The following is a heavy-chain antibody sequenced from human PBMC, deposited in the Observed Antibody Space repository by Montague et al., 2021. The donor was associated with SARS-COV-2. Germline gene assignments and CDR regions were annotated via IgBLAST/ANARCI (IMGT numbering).Heavy chain of an antibody. J-gene: IGHJ4*02. CDR1: GGSFSNHY. V-gene: IGHV4-34*01. CDR3: ARGTLSVTMALVVRIGGLYCFDS. CDR2: INERGST. Sequence: SETLSLTCAVYGGSFSNHYWSWIRQPPGKGLEWIGEINERGSTNYNPSLQSRVTISVDTSKNQFSLRLSSVTAADTAVYYCARGTLSVTMALVVRIGGLYCFDSWGQGTLVTVSS. D-gene: IGHD4/OR15-4a*01.